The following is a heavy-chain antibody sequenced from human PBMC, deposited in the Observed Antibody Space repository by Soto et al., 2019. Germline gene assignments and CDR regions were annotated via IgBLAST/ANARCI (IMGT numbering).Heavy chain of an antibody. D-gene: IGHD6-13*01. V-gene: IGHV4-4*01. CDR2: IYHSGST. J-gene: IGHJ4*02. CDR3: ARGESQQQRDY. CDR1: GDSIRSSKW. Sequence: QVQLQESGPGLVKPSGTLSLTCAVSGDSIRSSKWWCWVRQPPGKGLEWIGEIYHSGSTNYNPSLKSRVIISVDKSKNQFSRKLASVTAADTAVYCCARGESQQQRDYWGEGTLGTASA.